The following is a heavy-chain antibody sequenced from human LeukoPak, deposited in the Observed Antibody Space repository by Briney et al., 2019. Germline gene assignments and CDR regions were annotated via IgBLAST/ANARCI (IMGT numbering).Heavy chain of an antibody. D-gene: IGHD2-2*01. Sequence: PSETRSLTCTVSGGSISSGSYYWSWIRQPAGMGLEWIGRIYTSGSTNYNPSLKSRVTISVDTSENQFSLKLSSVTAADTAVYYCAREPSYCSSTSCYLLNWFDPWGQGTLVTVSS. J-gene: IGHJ5*02. CDR2: IYTSGST. V-gene: IGHV4-61*02. CDR1: GGSISSGSYY. CDR3: AREPSYCSSTSCYLLNWFDP.